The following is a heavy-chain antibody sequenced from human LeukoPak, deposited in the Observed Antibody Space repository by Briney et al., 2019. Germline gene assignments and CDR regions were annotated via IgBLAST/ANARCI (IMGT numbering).Heavy chain of an antibody. CDR3: ARDFSRPGTLYALYGMDV. V-gene: IGHV1-46*01. Sequence: ASVKVSCKASGYTFTSYYMHWVRQAPGQGLEWMGIINPSGGSTSYAQKFQGRVTMTRDTSTSTVYMELSSLRSEDTAVYYCARDFSRPGTLYALYGMDVWGQGTTVTVSS. J-gene: IGHJ6*02. D-gene: IGHD1-14*01. CDR1: GYTFTSYY. CDR2: INPSGGST.